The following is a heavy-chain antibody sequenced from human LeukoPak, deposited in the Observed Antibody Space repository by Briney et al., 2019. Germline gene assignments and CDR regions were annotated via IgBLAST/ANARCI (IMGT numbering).Heavy chain of an antibody. CDR1: GGSISSYY. J-gene: IGHJ3*02. CDR2: IYYSGST. V-gene: IGHV4-39*01. D-gene: IGHD2-2*01. Sequence: SETLSLTCTVSGGSISSYYWGWIRQPPGKGLEWIGSIYYSGSTYYNPSLKSRVTISVDTSKNQFSLKLSSVTAADTAVYYCARRWGCSSTSCFDDAFDIWGQGTMVTVSS. CDR3: ARRWGCSSTSCFDDAFDI.